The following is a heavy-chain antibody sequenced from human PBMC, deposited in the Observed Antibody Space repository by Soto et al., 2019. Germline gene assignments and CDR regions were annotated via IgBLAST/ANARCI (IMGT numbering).Heavy chain of an antibody. D-gene: IGHD4-17*01. CDR1: GFTFSSYA. CDR2: ISYDGSNK. CDR3: ASTPTTSHYYYMDV. J-gene: IGHJ6*03. V-gene: IGHV3-30*04. Sequence: GGSLRLSCAASGFTFSSYAMHWVRQAPGKGLEWVAVISYDGSNKYYADSVKGRFTISRDNSKNTLYLQMNSLRAEDTAVYYCASTPTTSHYYYMDVWGKGTTVTVSS.